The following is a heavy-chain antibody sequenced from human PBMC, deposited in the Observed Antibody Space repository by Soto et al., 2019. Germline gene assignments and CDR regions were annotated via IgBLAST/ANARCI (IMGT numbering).Heavy chain of an antibody. CDR1: GGTFSSYA. CDR2: IIPIFGTA. J-gene: IGHJ4*02. V-gene: IGHV1-69*13. D-gene: IGHD4-17*01. Sequence: SVKVSCKASGGTFSSYAISWVRQAPGQGLEWRGGIIPIFGTANYAQKFQGRVTITADESTSTAYMELSSLRSEDTAVYYCARGLSATVVTPGPFWGQGTLVTVSS. CDR3: ARGLSATVVTPGPF.